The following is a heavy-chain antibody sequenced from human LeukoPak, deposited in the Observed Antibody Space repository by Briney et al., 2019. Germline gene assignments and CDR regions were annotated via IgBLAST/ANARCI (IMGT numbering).Heavy chain of an antibody. CDR3: ATAPILRGEGGEHYKYGMDV. CDR1: VGSISSGSW. J-gene: IGHJ6*02. CDR2: IYHNGTP. V-gene: IGHV4-4*02. D-gene: IGHD2-2*02. Sequence: PSETLSLTCAVSVGSISSGSWWSWVRQSPGKGLEWIGEIYHNGTPNYSPSLKSRVTISADTFKNHFSLKLTSVTAADTAVYYCATAPILRGEGGEHYKYGMDVWGQGTTVIVSS.